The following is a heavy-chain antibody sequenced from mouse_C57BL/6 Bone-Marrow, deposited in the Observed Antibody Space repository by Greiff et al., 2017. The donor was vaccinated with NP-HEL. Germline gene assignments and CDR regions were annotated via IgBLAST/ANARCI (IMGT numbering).Heavy chain of an antibody. CDR1: GYTFTSYL. CDR2: IDPNSGGT. D-gene: IGHD1-1*01. Sequence: QVQLQQPGAELVKPGASVKLSCKASGYTFTSYLMHWVKQRPGRGLEWIGRIDPNSGGTKYNEKFKSKATLTVDKPSSPSYRQLNSLTSEDTAVYYCGIYTYASSSFDYWGQGTTRTVSS. CDR3: GIYTYASSSFDY. V-gene: IGHV1-72*01. J-gene: IGHJ2*01.